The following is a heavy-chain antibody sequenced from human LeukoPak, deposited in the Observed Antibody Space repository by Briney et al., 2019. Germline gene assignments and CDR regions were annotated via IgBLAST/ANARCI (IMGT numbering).Heavy chain of an antibody. CDR2: IIPILGIA. V-gene: IGHV1-69*04. CDR3: ASFAYDKTDY. J-gene: IGHJ4*02. Sequence: AAVTVSCKSSGATFSIYAISWMRHGPGQGHEWMGRIIPILGIANYAQKFQGRVTITADKSTSTAYMELRSLRSEDTAVYYCASFAYDKTDYWGQGTLVTVSS. CDR1: GATFSIYA. D-gene: IGHD3-9*01.